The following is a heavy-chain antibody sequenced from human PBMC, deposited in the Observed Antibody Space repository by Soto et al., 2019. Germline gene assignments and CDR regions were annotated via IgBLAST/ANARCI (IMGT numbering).Heavy chain of an antibody. J-gene: IGHJ6*02. CDR3: ARAYGAGSYYQYYYYGMDV. CDR2: IIPIFGTA. CDR1: GGTSSSYA. D-gene: IGHD3-10*01. V-gene: IGHV1-69*13. Sequence: SVKVSCKASGGTSSSYAISWVRQAPGQGLEWMGGIIPIFGTANYAQKFQGRVTITADESTSTAYMELSSLRSEDTAVYYCARAYGAGSYYQYYYYGMDVWGQGTTVTVSS.